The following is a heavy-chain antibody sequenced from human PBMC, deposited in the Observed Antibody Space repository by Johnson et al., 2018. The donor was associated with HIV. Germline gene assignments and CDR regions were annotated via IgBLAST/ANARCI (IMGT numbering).Heavy chain of an antibody. V-gene: IGHV3-72*01. CDR3: ARVGQQSNAFDI. Sequence: MLLVESGGGVVQPGRSLRLSCAASGFTFSDHYMDWVRQAPGKGLEWVGRTSNKANSYTTEYAASVNGRFTISRDDLKNSLYLQMNSLKTEDTAVYYCARVGQQSNAFDIWGQGTMVTVSS. CDR2: TSNKANSYTT. D-gene: IGHD6-13*01. CDR1: GFTFSDHY. J-gene: IGHJ3*02.